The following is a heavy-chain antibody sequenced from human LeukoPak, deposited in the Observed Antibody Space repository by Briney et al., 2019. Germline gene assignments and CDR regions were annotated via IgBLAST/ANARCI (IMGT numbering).Heavy chain of an antibody. V-gene: IGHV3-21*01. D-gene: IGHD6-13*01. CDR3: AREDLQQQLVRPPVDY. Sequence: GGSLRLSCAASGFTFSSYSMNWVRQAPGKGLEWVSSISSSSSYIYYADSVKGRFTISRDNAKNSLYLQMNSLRAEDTAVYYCAREDLQQQLVRPPVDYWGQGTLVTVSS. CDR2: ISSSSSYI. J-gene: IGHJ4*02. CDR1: GFTFSSYS.